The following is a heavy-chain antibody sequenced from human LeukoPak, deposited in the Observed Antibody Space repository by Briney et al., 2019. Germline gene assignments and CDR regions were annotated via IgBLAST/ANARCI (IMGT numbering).Heavy chain of an antibody. Sequence: GGSLRLSCAASRFSFSTYGMHWVRQAPGKGLEWVSFISFDGSNKDYADSVKGRFTISRDNAKNTLYLQMNSLRAEDTAVYYCAKETIVPAGFFDYWGQGTLVTVSS. CDR2: ISFDGSNK. CDR3: AKETIVPAGFFDY. CDR1: RFSFSTYG. V-gene: IGHV3-30*18. D-gene: IGHD2-2*01. J-gene: IGHJ4*02.